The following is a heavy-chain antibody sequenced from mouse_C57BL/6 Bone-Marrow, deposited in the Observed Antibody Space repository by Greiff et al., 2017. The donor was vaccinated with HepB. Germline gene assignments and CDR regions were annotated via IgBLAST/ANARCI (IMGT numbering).Heavy chain of an antibody. CDR3: ARCPLIYYYGYFDY. D-gene: IGHD1-1*01. Sequence: LQLQQSGAELARPGASVKLSCKASGYTFTSYGISWVKQRTGQGLEWIGEIYPRSGNTYYNEKFKGKATLTADKSSSTAYMELRSLTSEDSAVYFCARCPLIYYYGYFDYWGQGTTLTVSS. CDR2: IYPRSGNT. CDR1: GYTFTSYG. V-gene: IGHV1-81*01. J-gene: IGHJ2*01.